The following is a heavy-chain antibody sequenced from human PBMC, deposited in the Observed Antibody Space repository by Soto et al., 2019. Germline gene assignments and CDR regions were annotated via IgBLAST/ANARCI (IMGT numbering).Heavy chain of an antibody. J-gene: IGHJ4*02. CDR2: IIPIFGTA. CDR3: ARGEASGSGWAIIDY. CDR1: GGTFSSYA. Sequence: QVQLVQSGAEVKKPGSSVKVSCKASGGTFSSYAISWVRQTPGHGLEWMGGIIPIFGTANYAQKFQGRVTITADESTSTAYMELSSLRSEDTAVYYCARGEASGSGWAIIDYWGQGTLVTVSS. D-gene: IGHD3-22*01. V-gene: IGHV1-69*12.